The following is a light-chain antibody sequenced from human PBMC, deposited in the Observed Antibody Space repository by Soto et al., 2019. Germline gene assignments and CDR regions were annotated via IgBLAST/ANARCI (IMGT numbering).Light chain of an antibody. CDR2: AAS. CDR1: QSVGNNY. CDR3: QQYYYAPDT. V-gene: IGKV3-20*01. J-gene: IGKJ2*01. Sequence: ILLTQSPGTLSLSPGERATLSCRASQSVGNNYLAWFQQKPGQAPRLLIYAASSRVPGIPDRFSGSGSGTDFTLSISRLEPEDFALYFCQQYYYAPDTFGQGTKVDIK.